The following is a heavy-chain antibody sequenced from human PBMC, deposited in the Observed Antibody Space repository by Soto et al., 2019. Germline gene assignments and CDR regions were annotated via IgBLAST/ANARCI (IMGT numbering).Heavy chain of an antibody. J-gene: IGHJ1*01. CDR3: ARAPNWNYGDN. V-gene: IGHV1-18*04. Sequence: QVPLVQSGAEVKKPGASVKAYCKASGFTFTDYGFNWVRQAPGQGLEWMGWISAYSGNTNYAQKLQGRVTLTTDTPTSTAHMELRSLRSDDTAVYFCARAPNWNYGDNWGQGTLVTVSS. CDR2: ISAYSGNT. D-gene: IGHD1-7*01. CDR1: GFTFTDYG.